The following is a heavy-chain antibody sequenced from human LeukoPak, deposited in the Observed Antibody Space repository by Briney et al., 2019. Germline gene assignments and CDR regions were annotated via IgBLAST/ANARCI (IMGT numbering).Heavy chain of an antibody. CDR1: GFTFSSYA. D-gene: IGHD2-15*01. CDR2: ISSSRNHI. J-gene: IGHJ4*02. Sequence: GGSLRLSCAASGFTFSSYAMNWVRQAPGKGLEWVSSISSSRNHIYYADSVKGRFTISRDNAKNSLYLQINSLGAEDTAVYYCARVLVYWGQGTLVTVSS. V-gene: IGHV3-21*01. CDR3: ARVLVY.